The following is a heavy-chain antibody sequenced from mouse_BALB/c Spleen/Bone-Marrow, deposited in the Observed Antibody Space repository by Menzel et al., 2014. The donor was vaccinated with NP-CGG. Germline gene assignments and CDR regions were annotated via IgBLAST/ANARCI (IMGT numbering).Heavy chain of an antibody. CDR2: INPGNSET. J-gene: IGHJ2*01. D-gene: IGHD2-5*01. CDR3: TRSRNYCSDY. Sequence: SGTVLARPGASVKMSCRASGYSFTSYWMHWVKQRPGQGLDWIGAINPGNSETSYNQRFKDKAKLTAVTPANTAYMEVSSLANEDSAVYYCTRSRNYCSDYWGQGTTLTVSS. V-gene: IGHV1-5*01. CDR1: GYSFTSYW.